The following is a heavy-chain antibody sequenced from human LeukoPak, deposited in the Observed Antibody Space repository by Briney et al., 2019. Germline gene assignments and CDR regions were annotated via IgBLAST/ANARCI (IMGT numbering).Heavy chain of an antibody. CDR1: GFTFSSYA. Sequence: GGSLRLSCAASGFTFSSYAMSWVRQAPGKGLEWVSAISGSGGSTYYADSVKGRFTIPRDNSRNTLYLQMNSLRAEDTAVYYCATSGSSGSVDYYYMDVWGKGTTVTVSS. V-gene: IGHV3-23*01. CDR3: ATSGSSGSVDYYYMDV. J-gene: IGHJ6*03. CDR2: ISGSGGST. D-gene: IGHD6-19*01.